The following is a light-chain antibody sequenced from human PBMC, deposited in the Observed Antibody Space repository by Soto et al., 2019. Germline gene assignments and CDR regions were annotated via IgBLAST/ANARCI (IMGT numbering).Light chain of an antibody. V-gene: IGKV3-20*01. Sequence: EIVLTQSPGTLSLSPGERATLSCRASPSVSSSYLAWYQQQPGQAPRLLIYGASSRAAGHTDWFSGSGSGTDFTLTINRPEPEDFAVYYCQQYGSSLMSSVGQRTKLEIK. CDR1: PSVSSSY. CDR2: GAS. J-gene: IGKJ2*01. CDR3: QQYGSSLMSS.